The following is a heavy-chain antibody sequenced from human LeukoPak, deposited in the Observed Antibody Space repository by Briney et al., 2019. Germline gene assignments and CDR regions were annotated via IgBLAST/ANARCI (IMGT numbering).Heavy chain of an antibody. V-gene: IGHV3-43D*04. CDR1: GFTFEDYA. CDR3: AKDGKLRYFDWLFDY. J-gene: IGHJ4*02. Sequence: GGSLRLSCAASGFTFEDYAMHWVRQAPGKGLEWVSLISWDGGSTYYADSVKGRFTISRDNSKNSLYLQMNSLRAEDTASYYCAKDGKLRYFDWLFDYWGQGTLVTVSS. CDR2: ISWDGGST. D-gene: IGHD3-9*01.